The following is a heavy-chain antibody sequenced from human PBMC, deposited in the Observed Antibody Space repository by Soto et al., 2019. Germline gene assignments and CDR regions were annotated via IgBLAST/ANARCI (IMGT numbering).Heavy chain of an antibody. J-gene: IGHJ4*02. Sequence: SVKVSCKASGGTFSSYAISWVRQAPGQGLEWMGGIIPIFGTANYAQKFQGRVTITADESTSTAYMELSSLRPEDTAVYYCARLFEYSSSSVDYWGQGTLVTVSS. CDR3: ARLFEYSSSSVDY. V-gene: IGHV1-69*13. D-gene: IGHD6-6*01. CDR2: IIPIFGTA. CDR1: GGTFSSYA.